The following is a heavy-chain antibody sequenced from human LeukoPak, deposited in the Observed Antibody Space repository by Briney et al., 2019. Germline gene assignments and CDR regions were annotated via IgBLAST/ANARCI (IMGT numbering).Heavy chain of an antibody. CDR2: IYSGGST. V-gene: IGHV3-66*01. Sequence: GGSLRLSCAASEFSVGSNYMTWVRQAPGKGLEWVSVIYSGGSTYYADSVKGRFTISRDNSKNTLYLQMNSLRAEDTAVYYCARDGPAAGRFDYWGQGTLVTVSS. CDR3: ARDGPAAGRFDY. J-gene: IGHJ4*02. CDR1: EFSVGSNY. D-gene: IGHD6-13*01.